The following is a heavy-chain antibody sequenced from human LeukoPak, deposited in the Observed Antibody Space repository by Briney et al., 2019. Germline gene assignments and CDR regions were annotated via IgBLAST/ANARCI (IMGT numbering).Heavy chain of an antibody. D-gene: IGHD2-21*02. CDR3: AKHGVTSLFYFDF. J-gene: IGHJ2*01. CDR1: GFTFNSYG. Sequence: GGSLRLSCAASGFTFNSYGMHWVRQAPGKGLEWVAVIWYDQIKKYYADSVKGRFTISRDNSKNTLYLQMNSLRAEDTAVYHCAKHGVTSLFYFDFWGRGTLVTVSS. CDR2: IWYDQIKK. V-gene: IGHV3-33*06.